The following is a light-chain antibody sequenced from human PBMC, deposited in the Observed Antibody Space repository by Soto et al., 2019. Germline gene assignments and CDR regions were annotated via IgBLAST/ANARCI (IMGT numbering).Light chain of an antibody. Sequence: DIQMTQFPSTLSASIGDRVTITCRASQTISSSLAWYQQKPGKAPKLLIYKASNLDTGVPSRFSGSGSGTEFALTIRSLQPDDFATYYCQQYIRYSPYTFGQGTRLEIK. CDR2: KAS. J-gene: IGKJ2*01. CDR1: QTISSS. V-gene: IGKV1-5*03. CDR3: QQYIRYSPYT.